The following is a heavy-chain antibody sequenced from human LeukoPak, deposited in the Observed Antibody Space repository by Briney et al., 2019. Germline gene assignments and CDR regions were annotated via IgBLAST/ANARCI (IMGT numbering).Heavy chain of an antibody. V-gene: IGHV4-39*07. CDR3: AAASYYYYMDV. J-gene: IGHJ6*03. D-gene: IGHD6-25*01. CDR1: GGSISSSSYY. Sequence: PSETLSLTCTGSGGSISSSSYYWGWIRQPPGQGLEWIGCIYYSGSTYYNPSLKSRLTISVDTSKNQFSLRLSSVTAADTAVYYCAAASYYYYMDVWGKGTTVTVSS. CDR2: IYYSGST.